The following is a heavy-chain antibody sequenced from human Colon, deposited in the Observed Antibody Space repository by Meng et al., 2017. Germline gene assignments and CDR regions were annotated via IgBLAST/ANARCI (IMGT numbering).Heavy chain of an antibody. CDR2: ISTSGST. CDR3: ARASTITGRAFDV. J-gene: IGHJ3*01. Sequence: GSLRLSCTVSGGSLNTYYWGWVRQPADKGLEWIGRISTSGSTKYTPSLESRVTMSVDTSKNILSLKLNSVTAADTAVYYCARASTITGRAFDVWGQGKMVTVSS. D-gene: IGHD5-24*01. CDR1: GGSLNTYY. V-gene: IGHV4-4*07.